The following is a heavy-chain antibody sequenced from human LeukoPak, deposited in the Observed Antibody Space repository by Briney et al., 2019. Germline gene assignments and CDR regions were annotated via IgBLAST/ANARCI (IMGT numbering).Heavy chain of an antibody. J-gene: IGHJ4*02. CDR3: AKGKSSSWYAATDY. CDR2: ISGSGGST. D-gene: IGHD6-13*01. Sequence: GGSLRLSCAASGFTFSSYAMSWVRQAPGKGLEWVSAISGSGGSTYYAGSVKGRFTISRDISKNTLYLQMNSLRAEDTAVYYCAKGKSSSWYAATDYWGQGTLVTVSS. CDR1: GFTFSSYA. V-gene: IGHV3-23*01.